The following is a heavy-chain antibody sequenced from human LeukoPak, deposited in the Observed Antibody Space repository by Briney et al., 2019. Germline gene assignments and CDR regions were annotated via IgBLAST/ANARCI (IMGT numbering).Heavy chain of an antibody. CDR1: GYTFTSYA. D-gene: IGHD6-19*01. V-gene: IGHV7-4-1*02. J-gene: IGHJ3*02. Sequence: ASVKVSCKASGYTFTSYAMNWVRQAPGQGLEWMGWINTNTGNPTYAQGFTGRFVFSLDTSVSTAYLQISSLKAEDTVVYYCARGEWLVRGRDAFDIWGQGIMVTVSS. CDR2: INTNTGNP. CDR3: ARGEWLVRGRDAFDI.